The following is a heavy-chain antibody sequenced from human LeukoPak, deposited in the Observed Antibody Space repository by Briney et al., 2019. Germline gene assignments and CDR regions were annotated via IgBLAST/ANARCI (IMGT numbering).Heavy chain of an antibody. V-gene: IGHV3-30*04. CDR1: GFTFSSYA. J-gene: IGHJ4*02. Sequence: GRSLRLSCAAPGFTFSSYAMHWVRQAPGKGLEWVAVISYDGSNKYYADSVKGRFTISRDNSKNTLYLQMNSLRAEDTAVYYCARDFYCSSTSCADYWGQGTLVTVSS. CDR3: ARDFYCSSTSCADY. CDR2: ISYDGSNK. D-gene: IGHD2-2*01.